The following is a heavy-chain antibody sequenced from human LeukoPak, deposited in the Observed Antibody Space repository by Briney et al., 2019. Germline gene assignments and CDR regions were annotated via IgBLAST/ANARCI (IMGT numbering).Heavy chain of an antibody. CDR3: ARDPIRVVATITYRYYFDY. D-gene: IGHD5-12*01. J-gene: IGHJ4*02. CDR1: GFTFSSYS. Sequence: PGGSLRLSCAASGFTFSSYSMNWVRQAPGKGLEWVSSISSSSSYIYYADSVKGRFTISRDNAKNSLYLQMNSLRAEDTAVYYCARDPIRVVATITYRYYFDYWGQGTLVTVSS. V-gene: IGHV3-21*01. CDR2: ISSSSSYI.